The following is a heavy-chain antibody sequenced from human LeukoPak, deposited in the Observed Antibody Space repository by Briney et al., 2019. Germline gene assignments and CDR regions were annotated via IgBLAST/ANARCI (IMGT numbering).Heavy chain of an antibody. Sequence: PSETLSLTCTVSGGSISTYYWSWLRQSPGKGLEWIGYIYYSYSGSTTYNPSLESRVTMSVDTSKNQISLKLSSVTAADTAVYYCARSDSSGYYYYFDQWGQGTLVTVSS. CDR1: GGSISTYY. J-gene: IGHJ4*02. CDR2: IYYSYSGST. CDR3: ARSDSSGYYYYFDQ. V-gene: IGHV4-59*08. D-gene: IGHD3-22*01.